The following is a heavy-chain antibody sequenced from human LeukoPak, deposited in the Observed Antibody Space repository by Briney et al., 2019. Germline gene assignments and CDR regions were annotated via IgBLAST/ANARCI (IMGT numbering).Heavy chain of an antibody. D-gene: IGHD3-10*02. Sequence: GALRPLRSALGFHLSSFENNRVRPAPGEGLEWVSYISSSGSNIYYADSVKGRFTISRDNAKNSLYLQMNSLRAEDTAVYYCAELGITMIGGVWGKGTTVTISS. CDR1: GFHLSSFE. J-gene: IGHJ6*04. V-gene: IGHV3-48*03. CDR2: ISSSGSNI. CDR3: AELGITMIGGV.